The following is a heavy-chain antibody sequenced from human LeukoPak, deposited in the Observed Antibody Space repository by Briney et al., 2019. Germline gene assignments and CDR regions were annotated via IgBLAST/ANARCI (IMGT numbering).Heavy chain of an antibody. Sequence: ASVKVSCKASGYTFTSYGINWVRQATGQGLEWMGWMNPNSGNAGYAQKFQGRVTMTRNTSISTAYMELSSLRSEDTAVYYCARGLRMRQQWLVGYWGQGTLVTVSS. V-gene: IGHV1-8*01. J-gene: IGHJ4*02. CDR2: MNPNSGNA. D-gene: IGHD6-19*01. CDR1: GYTFTSYG. CDR3: ARGLRMRQQWLVGY.